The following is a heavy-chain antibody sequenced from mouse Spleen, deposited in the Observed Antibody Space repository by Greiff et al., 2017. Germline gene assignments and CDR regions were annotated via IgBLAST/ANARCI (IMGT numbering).Heavy chain of an antibody. J-gene: IGHJ1*01. CDR3: ARDPYGNYVSYWYFDV. CDR2: IDPANGNT. V-gene: IGHV14-3*01. CDR1: GFNIKNTY. D-gene: IGHD2-1*01. Sequence: VQLQQSVAELVRPGASVKLSCTASGFNIKNTYMHWVKQRPEQGLEWIGRIDPANGNTKYAPKFQGKATITADTSSNTAYLQLSSLTSEDTAIYYCARDPYGNYVSYWYFDVWGAGTTVTVSS.